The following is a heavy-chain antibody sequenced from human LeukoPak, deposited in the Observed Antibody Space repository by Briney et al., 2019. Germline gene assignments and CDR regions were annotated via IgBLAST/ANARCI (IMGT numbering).Heavy chain of an antibody. V-gene: IGHV3-48*03. CDR2: ISSSGSTI. D-gene: IGHD2-2*02. J-gene: IGHJ6*03. CDR3: ARGVPGYCSGTSCYKDYYSMDV. CDR1: GFTFSSYE. Sequence: GGSLRLSRAASGFTFSSYEMNWARQAPGKGLEWVSYISSSGSTIYYADSVKGRFTISRDNAKISLYVQMNSLRADDTAVYYCARGVPGYCSGTSCYKDYYSMDVGGKGTTITVSS.